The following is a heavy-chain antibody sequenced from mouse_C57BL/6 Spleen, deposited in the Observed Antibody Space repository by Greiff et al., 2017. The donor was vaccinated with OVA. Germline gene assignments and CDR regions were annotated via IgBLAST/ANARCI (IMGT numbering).Heavy chain of an antibody. CDR1: GYAFSSSW. D-gene: IGHD1-1*01. V-gene: IGHV1-82*01. CDR2: IYPGDGDT. CDR3: ARSWNYYGGSFCFDV. J-gene: IGHJ1*03. Sequence: QVQLKQSGPELVKPGASVKISCKASGYAFSSSWMHWVKQRPGKGLEWIGRIYPGDGDTNYNGKFKGKATLTADKSSSTAYMQLSSLTSEDSAVYFCARSWNYYGGSFCFDVWGTGTTVTVSS.